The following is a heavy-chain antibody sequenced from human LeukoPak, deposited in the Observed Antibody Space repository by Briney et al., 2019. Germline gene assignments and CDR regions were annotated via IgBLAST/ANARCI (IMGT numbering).Heavy chain of an antibody. Sequence: PSETLSLTCTVSGGSISSYYWSWIRQPPGKGLEWIGYIYYSGSTNYNPSLKSRVTISVDTSKNQFSLKLTSVTAADTAVYYCARGLGEGYPDSWGQGTLVIVSS. CDR1: GGSISSYY. J-gene: IGHJ4*02. D-gene: IGHD5-24*01. CDR2: IYYSGST. V-gene: IGHV4-59*12. CDR3: ARGLGEGYPDS.